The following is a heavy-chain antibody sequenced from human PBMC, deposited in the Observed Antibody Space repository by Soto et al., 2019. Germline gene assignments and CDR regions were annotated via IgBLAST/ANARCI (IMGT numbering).Heavy chain of an antibody. CDR2: INPNSGGT. CDR3: ARDRFPSSRGMPGDYYAFDI. CDR1: GYTFTGYY. Sequence: ASVKVSCKASGYTFTGYYMHWVRQAPGQGLEWMGWINPNSGGTNYAQKFQGWVTMTRDTSISTAYMELSRLRSDDTAVYYCARDRFPSSRGMPGDYYAFDIWGQGTMVTVSS. V-gene: IGHV1-2*04. D-gene: IGHD4-17*01. J-gene: IGHJ3*02.